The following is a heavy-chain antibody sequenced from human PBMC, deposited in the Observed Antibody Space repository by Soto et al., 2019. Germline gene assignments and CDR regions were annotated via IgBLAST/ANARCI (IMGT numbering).Heavy chain of an antibody. D-gene: IGHD3-9*01. V-gene: IGHV1-24*01. CDR2: FDPEDGET. CDR1: GYTLTELS. Sequence: GASVKVSCKVSGYTLTELSMHWVRQAPGKGLEWMGGFDPEDGETVYAQKFQGRVTMTEDTSTDTAYMELSSLRSEDTAVYYCAILPYYDILTGTIYYFDYWGQGTLVTVSS. J-gene: IGHJ4*02. CDR3: AILPYYDILTGTIYYFDY.